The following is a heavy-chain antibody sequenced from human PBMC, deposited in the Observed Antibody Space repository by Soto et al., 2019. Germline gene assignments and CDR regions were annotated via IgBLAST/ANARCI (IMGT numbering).Heavy chain of an antibody. V-gene: IGHV3-21*01. CDR3: ARSSDSNYYFDY. CDR1: GFTLSSHA. Sequence: LRLSCAASGFTLSSHAINWVRQAPGKGLEWVSFLSSSSSYIYYADSVKGRFTISRDNAKNSLYLQMNSLRAEDTAVYYCARSSDSNYYFDYWGQGALVTVSS. J-gene: IGHJ4*02. D-gene: IGHD3-22*01. CDR2: LSSSSSYI.